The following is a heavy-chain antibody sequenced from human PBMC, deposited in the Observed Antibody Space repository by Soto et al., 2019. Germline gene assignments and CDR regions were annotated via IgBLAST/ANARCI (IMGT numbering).Heavy chain of an antibody. Sequence: ASVKVSCKASGGTFSSYTISWVRQAPGQGLEWMGRIIPILGIANYAQKFQGRVTITADKSTSTAYMELSSLRAEDTAVYYCAKVYSDSSGYYYPDAFDIWGQGTMVTVSS. CDR3: AKVYSDSSGYYYPDAFDI. CDR2: IIPILGIA. D-gene: IGHD3-22*01. J-gene: IGHJ3*02. V-gene: IGHV1-69*02. CDR1: GGTFSSYT.